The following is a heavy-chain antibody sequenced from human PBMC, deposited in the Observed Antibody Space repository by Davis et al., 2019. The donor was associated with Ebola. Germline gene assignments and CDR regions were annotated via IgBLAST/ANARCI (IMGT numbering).Heavy chain of an antibody. J-gene: IGHJ4*02. Sequence: GESLKISCAASGFTFSSYGMHWVRQAPGKGLEWVAVISYDGSNKYYADSVKGRFTISRDNSKNTLYLQMNSLRAEDTAVYYCASSYCSSTSCYRATPGRPDYWGQGTLVTVSS. V-gene: IGHV3-30*03. D-gene: IGHD2-2*01. CDR2: ISYDGSNK. CDR1: GFTFSSYG. CDR3: ASSYCSSTSCYRATPGRPDY.